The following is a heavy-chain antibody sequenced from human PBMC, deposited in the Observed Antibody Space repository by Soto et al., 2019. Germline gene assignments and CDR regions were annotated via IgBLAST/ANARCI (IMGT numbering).Heavy chain of an antibody. CDR2: IYYSGST. V-gene: IGHV4-59*01. D-gene: IGHD5-18*01. J-gene: IGHJ4*02. CDR1: GGSISSYY. Sequence: SETLSLTCTVSGGSISSYYWSWIRQPPGKGLEWIGYIYYSGSTNYNPSLKSRVTISVDTSKNQFSLKLSSVTAADTAVYYCARARRGYSYGYDPWLFDYWGQGTLVTVSS. CDR3: ARARRGYSYGYDPWLFDY.